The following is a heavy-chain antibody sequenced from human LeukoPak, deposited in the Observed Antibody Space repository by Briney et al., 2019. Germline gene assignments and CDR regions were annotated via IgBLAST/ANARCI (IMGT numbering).Heavy chain of an antibody. CDR1: GFTFSSYA. V-gene: IGHV3-30-3*01. CDR2: ISYDGSNK. Sequence: GRSLRLSCAASGFTFSSYAMHWVRQAPGKGLEWVAVISYDGSNKYYADSVKGRFTISRDNSKNTLYLQMNSLRAEDTAVYYCARAGDSSGYSPFDYRGQGTLVTVSS. D-gene: IGHD3-22*01. CDR3: ARAGDSSGYSPFDY. J-gene: IGHJ4*02.